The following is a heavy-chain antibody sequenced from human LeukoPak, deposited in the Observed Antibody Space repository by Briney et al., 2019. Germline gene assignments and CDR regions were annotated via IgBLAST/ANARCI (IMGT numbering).Heavy chain of an antibody. V-gene: IGHV3-21*04. Sequence: PGGSLRLSCAASGFTFSSYSMNWVRQAPGKGLEWVSSISSSSSYIYYADSVKGRFTISRDNAKNSLYLQMNSLRAEDTAVYYCAREGSSTPYYYYGMDVWGQGTTVTVSS. CDR1: GFTFSSYS. J-gene: IGHJ6*02. D-gene: IGHD2-2*01. CDR3: AREGSSTPYYYYGMDV. CDR2: ISSSSSYI.